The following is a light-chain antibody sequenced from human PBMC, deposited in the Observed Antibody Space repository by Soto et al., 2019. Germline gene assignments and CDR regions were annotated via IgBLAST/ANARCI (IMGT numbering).Light chain of an antibody. CDR2: GVN. CDR1: SSDVGGYNY. J-gene: IGLJ1*01. CDR3: SSYAGSNILYV. Sequence: QSVRTQPPSPSRSPGQSVTISCTGTSSDVGGYNYVSWYQQHPGKAPQLVIYGVNKRASGVPDRFSGSKSGNTASLTVSGPQAEDEADYYCSSYAGSNILYVFGTGTKVTVL. V-gene: IGLV2-8*01.